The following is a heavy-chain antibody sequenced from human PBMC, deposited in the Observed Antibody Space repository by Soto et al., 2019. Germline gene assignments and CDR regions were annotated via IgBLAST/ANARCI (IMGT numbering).Heavy chain of an antibody. J-gene: IGHJ4*02. CDR2: IYPGDSDT. CDR3: ASFTMVRGVIIDY. Sequence: EVQLVQSGAEVKKPGESLKISCKGSGYSFTSYWIGWVRQMPGKGLEWMGIIYPGDSDTRYSPSFQGQVTISADKSISTADLQWSSLKASDTAMDYCASFTMVRGVIIDYWGQGTLVTVSS. V-gene: IGHV5-51*03. D-gene: IGHD3-10*01. CDR1: GYSFTSYW.